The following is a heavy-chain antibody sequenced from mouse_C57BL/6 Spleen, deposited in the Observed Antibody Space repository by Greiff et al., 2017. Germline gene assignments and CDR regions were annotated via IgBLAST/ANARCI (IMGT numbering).Heavy chain of an antibody. Sequence: QVQLKQSGAELVKPGASVKLSCTASGYTFTEYTIHWVKQRSGQGLEWIGWFYPGSGSIKYNEKFKDKATLTADKSSSTVYMELSRLTSEDSAVYFCARHEDRGAHYYYSIFADWGQGTLVTVSA. CDR1: GYTFTEYT. CDR2: FYPGSGSI. V-gene: IGHV1-62-2*01. CDR3: ARHEDRGAHYYYSIFAD. D-gene: IGHD2-5*01. J-gene: IGHJ3*01.